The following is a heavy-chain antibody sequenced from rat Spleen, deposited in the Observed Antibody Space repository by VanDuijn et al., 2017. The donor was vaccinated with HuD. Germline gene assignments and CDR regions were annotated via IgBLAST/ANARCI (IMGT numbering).Heavy chain of an antibody. D-gene: IGHD1-11*01. V-gene: IGHV5-25*01. J-gene: IGHJ1*01. CDR1: GFNFNDYW. CDR2: ISPSGGSS. Sequence: EVKLVESGGGLVQPGRSLKLSCAASGFNFNDYWMGWVRQAPTKGLEWVASISPSGGSSHYRDSVKGRFTISRDNAKSTLYLQMDSLRSEDTATYYCARQGLGYTSYWYFDFWGPGTMVTVSS. CDR3: ARQGLGYTSYWYFDF.